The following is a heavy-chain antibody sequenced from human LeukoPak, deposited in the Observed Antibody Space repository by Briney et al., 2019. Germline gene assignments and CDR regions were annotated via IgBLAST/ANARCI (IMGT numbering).Heavy chain of an antibody. CDR1: GGSISSYY. D-gene: IGHD2-21*02. Sequence: PSETLSLTCTVSGGSISSYYWSWIRQPPGKGLEWIGYIYYSGSTNYNPSLKSRVTISVDTSKNQFSLKLSSVTAADTAVYYCARDRCGGDCYLYYYYMDVWGKGTTVTISS. V-gene: IGHV4-59*01. CDR3: ARDRCGGDCYLYYYYMDV. J-gene: IGHJ6*03. CDR2: IYYSGST.